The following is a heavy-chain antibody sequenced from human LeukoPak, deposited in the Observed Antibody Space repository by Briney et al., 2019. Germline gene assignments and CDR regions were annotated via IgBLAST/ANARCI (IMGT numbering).Heavy chain of an antibody. CDR3: ARGLGAGGDQPPAYYYMDV. J-gene: IGHJ6*03. Sequence: ASVKVSCKASGGTFSSYAISWVRQAPGQGLEWMGGIIPIFGTANYAQKFQGRVTITTDESTSTAYMELSSLRSEDTAVYYCARGLGAGGDQPPAYYYMDVWGKGTTVTVSS. CDR2: IIPIFGTA. D-gene: IGHD3-16*01. CDR1: GGTFSSYA. V-gene: IGHV1-69*05.